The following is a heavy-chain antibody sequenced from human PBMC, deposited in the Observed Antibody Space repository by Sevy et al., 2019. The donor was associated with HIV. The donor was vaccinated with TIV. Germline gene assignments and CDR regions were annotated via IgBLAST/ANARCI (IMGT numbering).Heavy chain of an antibody. D-gene: IGHD3-9*01. J-gene: IGHJ4*02. CDR2: IVVGSGNT. CDR3: AAERGHYYDSSEGGYFDY. Sequence: ASVKVSCKASGFTFSRSAVQWVRQARGQRLEWIGWIVVGSGNTNSAQKFQERVTITRDMSTSTAYMELSSLRSEDTAVYYCAAERGHYYDSSEGGYFDYWGQGALVTVSS. V-gene: IGHV1-58*01. CDR1: GFTFSRSA.